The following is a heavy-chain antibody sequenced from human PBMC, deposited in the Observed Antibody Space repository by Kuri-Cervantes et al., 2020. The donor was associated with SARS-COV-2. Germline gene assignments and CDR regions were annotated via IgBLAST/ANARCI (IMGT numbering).Heavy chain of an antibody. CDR2: INHSGST. V-gene: IGHV4-34*01. J-gene: IGHJ4*02. Sequence: SETLSLTCAVYGGSFSGYYWSWIRQPPGKGLEWTGEINHSGSTNYNPSLKSRVTISVDTSKNQFSLKLSSVTAADTAVYYCAREGTDYFDYWGQGTLVTVSS. CDR1: GGSFSGYY. CDR3: AREGTDYFDY.